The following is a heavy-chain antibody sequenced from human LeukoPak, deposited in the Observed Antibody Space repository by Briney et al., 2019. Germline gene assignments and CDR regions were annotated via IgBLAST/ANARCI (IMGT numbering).Heavy chain of an antibody. D-gene: IGHD6-13*01. CDR2: INAGNGNT. CDR3: ARPKAMYSSSWLGY. J-gene: IGHJ4*02. Sequence: GASVKVSCKASGYTFTSYAMHWVRQAPGQRLEWMGWINAGNGNTKYSQKFQGRVTITRDTSASTAYMELSGLRSEDTAVYYCARPKAMYSSSWLGYWGQGTLVTVSS. CDR1: GYTFTSYA. V-gene: IGHV1-3*01.